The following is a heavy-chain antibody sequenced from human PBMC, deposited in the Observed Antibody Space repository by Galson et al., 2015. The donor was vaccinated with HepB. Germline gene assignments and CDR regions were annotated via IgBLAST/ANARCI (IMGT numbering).Heavy chain of an antibody. CDR2: ISYDGSNK. Sequence: SLRLSCAASGFTFSSYGMHWVRQAPGKGLEWVAVISYDGSNKYYADSVKGRFTISRDNSKNTLYLQMNSLRAEDTAVYYCAKDSGRYTLYGMDVWGQGTTVTVSS. D-gene: IGHD3-10*01. J-gene: IGHJ6*02. CDR3: AKDSGRYTLYGMDV. CDR1: GFTFSSYG. V-gene: IGHV3-30*18.